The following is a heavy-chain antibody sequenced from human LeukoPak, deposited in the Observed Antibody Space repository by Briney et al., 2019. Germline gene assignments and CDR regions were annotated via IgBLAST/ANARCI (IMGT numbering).Heavy chain of an antibody. V-gene: IGHV3-30*18. CDR3: AKDIVYRGVRMGGMDV. CDR2: ISYDGSNK. J-gene: IGHJ6*02. CDR1: GFTFSSYG. Sequence: GGSLRLSCAASGFTFSSYGMHWVRQAPGKGLEWVAVISYDGSNKYYADSVKGRFTISRDNSKNTLYLQMNSLRAEDTAVYYCAKDIVYRGVRMGGMDVWGQGTTVTVSS. D-gene: IGHD3-16*02.